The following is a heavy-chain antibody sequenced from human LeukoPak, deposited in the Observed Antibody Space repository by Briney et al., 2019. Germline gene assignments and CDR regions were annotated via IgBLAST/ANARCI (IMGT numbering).Heavy chain of an antibody. V-gene: IGHV3-7*01. D-gene: IGHD3-22*01. J-gene: IGHJ4*02. Sequence: GGSLRLSCAASGFTFSIYGMHWVRQAPGKGLEWVANIKQDGSEKYYVDSVKGRFTISRDNAKNSLYLQMNSLRAEDTAVCYCARDDKLNYWGQGTLVTVSS. CDR2: IKQDGSEK. CDR1: GFTFSIYG. CDR3: ARDDKLNY.